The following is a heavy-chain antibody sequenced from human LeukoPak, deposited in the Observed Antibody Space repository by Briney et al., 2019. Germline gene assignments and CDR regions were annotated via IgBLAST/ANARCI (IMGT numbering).Heavy chain of an antibody. CDR2: IYHSGST. Sequence: SETLSLTCTVSGYSISSGYYWGWIRQPPGKGLEWIGSIYHSGSTYYNPSLKSRVTISVDTSKNQFSLKLSSVTAADTAVYYCARVGYYDILTGPRSSQYYFDYWGQGTLVTVSS. D-gene: IGHD3-9*01. V-gene: IGHV4-38-2*02. CDR3: ARVGYYDILTGPRSSQYYFDY. J-gene: IGHJ4*02. CDR1: GYSISSGYY.